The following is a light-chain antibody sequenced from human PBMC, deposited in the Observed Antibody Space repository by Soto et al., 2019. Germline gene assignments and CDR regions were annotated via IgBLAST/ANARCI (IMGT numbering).Light chain of an antibody. CDR2: WAS. CDR1: QSVLYSPNNKNY. CDR3: HQYHPAPQT. J-gene: IGKJ1*01. Sequence: DIVMTQSPDSLAVSLGERATINCKSSQSVLYSPNNKNYLAWYQQKPGQPPRLLVYWASTRESGVPDRFSGSGSGTDFTLAISSLQREDAAVYYWHQYHPAPQTFGRGTKVQIK. V-gene: IGKV4-1*01.